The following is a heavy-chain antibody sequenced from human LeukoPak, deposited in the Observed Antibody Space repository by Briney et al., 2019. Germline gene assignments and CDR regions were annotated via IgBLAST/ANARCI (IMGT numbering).Heavy chain of an antibody. CDR1: GYTFTSYD. Sequence: ASVKVSCKASGYTFTSYDINWVRQATGQGLEWMGWMNPNSGNTGYAQKFQGRVTITRNTSISTAYMELSSLRSEDTAVYYCAKGSGSGSYYSTTYYYYYMDVWGKGTTVTVSS. CDR3: AKGSGSGSYYSTTYYYYYMDV. V-gene: IGHV1-8*03. CDR2: MNPNSGNT. J-gene: IGHJ6*03. D-gene: IGHD3-10*01.